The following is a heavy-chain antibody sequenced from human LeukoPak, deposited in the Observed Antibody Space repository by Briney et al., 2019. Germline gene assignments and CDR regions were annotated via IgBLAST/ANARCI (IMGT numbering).Heavy chain of an antibody. V-gene: IGHV3-23*01. D-gene: IGHD6-13*01. CDR1: GFTFSSYA. Sequence: GGSLRLSCAASGFTFSSYAMNWVRQAPGKGLEWVSGISAGGGSTNHADSVKGRFTISRDNSKNTLYLQMNSLRAEDTAVYYCTKDQSYSSTWYRGMDVWGQGTTVTVSS. CDR2: ISAGGGST. CDR3: TKDQSYSSTWYRGMDV. J-gene: IGHJ6*02.